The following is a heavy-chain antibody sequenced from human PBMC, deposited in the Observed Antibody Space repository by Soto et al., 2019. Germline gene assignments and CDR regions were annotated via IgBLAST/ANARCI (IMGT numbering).Heavy chain of an antibody. V-gene: IGHV3-49*04. CDR1: GFTFGDYA. D-gene: IGHD6-19*01. Sequence: GGSLRLSCTASGFTFGDYAMSWVRQAPGKGLEWVGFIRSKAYGGTTEYAASVKGRFTISRDDSKSIAYLQMNSLKTEDTAVYYCTRDLPTYSSGWYGAYDYYYGMDVWGQGTTVTVSS. J-gene: IGHJ6*02. CDR2: IRSKAYGGTT. CDR3: TRDLPTYSSGWYGAYDYYYGMDV.